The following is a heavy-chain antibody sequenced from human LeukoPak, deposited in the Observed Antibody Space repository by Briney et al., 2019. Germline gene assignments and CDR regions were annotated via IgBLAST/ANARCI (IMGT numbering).Heavy chain of an antibody. V-gene: IGHV1-69*06. CDR1: GGTFSSYA. CDR2: IIPIFGTA. J-gene: IGHJ5*02. Sequence: SVKVSCKASGGTFSSYAISWVRQAPGQGLEWMGGIIPIFGTANYAQKFQGRVTITADKSTSTAYMELSSLRSEDTAVNYCAREERDVVVPAAMPFFWFDPWGQGTLVTVSS. D-gene: IGHD2-2*01. CDR3: AREERDVVVPAAMPFFWFDP.